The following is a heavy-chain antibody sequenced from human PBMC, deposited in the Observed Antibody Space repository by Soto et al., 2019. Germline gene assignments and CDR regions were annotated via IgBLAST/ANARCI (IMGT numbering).Heavy chain of an antibody. CDR1: GFTYGRFR. D-gene: IGHD6-19*01. Sequence: GGSLRLSCAASGFTYGRFRMNWVRQAPGKGLEWVSFISHNGNRKDYADSVKGRFTISRDNSKNTLFLQMDSLRPEDTAMYYCAREPITYSSGWRGLYYFDYWGQGTLVTVSS. V-gene: IGHV3-30*03. CDR3: AREPITYSSGWRGLYYFDY. J-gene: IGHJ4*02. CDR2: ISHNGNRK.